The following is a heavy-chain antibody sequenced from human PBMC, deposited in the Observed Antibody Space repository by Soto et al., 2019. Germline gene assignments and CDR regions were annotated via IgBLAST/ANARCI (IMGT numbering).Heavy chain of an antibody. J-gene: IGHJ2*01. CDR3: ARDGWGSNWYFDL. D-gene: IGHD3-16*01. CDR2: IYHRGTS. V-gene: IGHV4-30-2*01. CDR1: GGSISSGAYS. Sequence: SETLSLTCTVSGGSISSGAYSWSWIRLPPGKRLEWIGYIYHRGTSHYNPSLKSRVTMSVDRSRNQFSLNLRSVTAADTAVYYCARDGWGSNWYFDLWGRGALVTVSS.